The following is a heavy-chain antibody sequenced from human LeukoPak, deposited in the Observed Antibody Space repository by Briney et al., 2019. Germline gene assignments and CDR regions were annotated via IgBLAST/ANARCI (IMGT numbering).Heavy chain of an antibody. Sequence: ASVKVSCKASGGTFSSYAISWVRQAPGQGLEWTGRIIPIFGTANYAQKFQGRVTITTDESTSTAYMELSSLRSEDTAVYYCARVRDYGDYGSLDYWGQGTLVTVSS. V-gene: IGHV1-69*05. CDR3: ARVRDYGDYGSLDY. CDR2: IIPIFGTA. CDR1: GGTFSSYA. J-gene: IGHJ4*02. D-gene: IGHD4-17*01.